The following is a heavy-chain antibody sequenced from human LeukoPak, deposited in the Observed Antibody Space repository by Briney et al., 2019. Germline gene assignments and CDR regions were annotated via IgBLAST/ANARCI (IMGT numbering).Heavy chain of an antibody. CDR1: GGSISSYY. V-gene: IGHV4-59*01. Sequence: PSETLSLTCTVSGGSISSYYRSWIRQPPGKGLEWIGYIYYSGSTNYNPSLKSRVTISVDTSKNQFSLKLSSVTAADTAVYYCARLPGPYFDYWGQGTLVTVSS. D-gene: IGHD2-2*01. J-gene: IGHJ4*02. CDR2: IYYSGST. CDR3: ARLPGPYFDY.